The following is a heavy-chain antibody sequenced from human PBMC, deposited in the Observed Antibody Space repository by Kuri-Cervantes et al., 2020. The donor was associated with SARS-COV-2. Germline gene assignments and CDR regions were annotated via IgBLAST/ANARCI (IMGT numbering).Heavy chain of an antibody. V-gene: IGHV3-49*04. CDR3: ARGSLGYCSSTSCYMGMDFDY. CDR1: GFTFGDYA. CDR2: IRSKAYGGTT. Sequence: GESLKISCTASGFTFGDYAMSWVRQAPGKGLEWVGFIRSKAYGGTTEYAASVKGRFTISRDDSKSIAYLQMNSLKTEDTAVYYCARGSLGYCSSTSCYMGMDFDYWGQGTLVTVSS. D-gene: IGHD2-2*02. J-gene: IGHJ4*02.